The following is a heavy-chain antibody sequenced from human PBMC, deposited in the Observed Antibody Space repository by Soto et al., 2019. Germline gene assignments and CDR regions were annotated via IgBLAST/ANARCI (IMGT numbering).Heavy chain of an antibody. D-gene: IGHD2-15*01. J-gene: IGHJ4*02. CDR3: AGDPYCSGGSCSAY. CDR2: IIPIFGTA. Sequence: QVQLVQSGAEVKKPGSSVKVSCKASGGTFSSYAISWVRQAPGQGLEWMGGIIPIFGTANYAQKFQGRVTITADESTSTAYMELSSLRSEDTAVYYCAGDPYCSGGSCSAYWGQGTLVTVSS. CDR1: GGTFSSYA. V-gene: IGHV1-69*12.